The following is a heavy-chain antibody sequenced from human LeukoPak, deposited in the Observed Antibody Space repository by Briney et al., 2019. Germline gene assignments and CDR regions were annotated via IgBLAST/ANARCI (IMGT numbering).Heavy chain of an antibody. CDR1: GGSISSSSYY. D-gene: IGHD3-10*01. J-gene: IGHJ4*02. V-gene: IGHV4-39*01. Sequence: PSETLSLTCTVSGGSISSSSYYWGRIRQPPGKGLEWIGSIYYSGSTYYNPSLKSRVTISVDTSKNQFSLKLSSVTAADTAVYYCASLIRPITYYYGSGSSNKKNIDYWGQGTLVTVSS. CDR3: ASLIRPITYYYGSGSSNKKNIDY. CDR2: IYYSGST.